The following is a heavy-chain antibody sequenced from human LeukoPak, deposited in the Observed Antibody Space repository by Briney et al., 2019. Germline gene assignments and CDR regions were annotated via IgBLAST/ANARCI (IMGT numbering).Heavy chain of an antibody. D-gene: IGHD3-10*01. Sequence: PSETLSLICTVSGDSMNEYYWSWIRQPPGMRLEYIGFISYNGNTNYNPSLKSRVAISLDTSKNQFSLKLTSVTAADTAVYYCARDRGYYGPHYREVWGKGTTVTISS. J-gene: IGHJ6*03. V-gene: IGHV4-59*01. CDR1: GDSMNEYY. CDR2: ISYNGNT. CDR3: ARDRGYYGPHYREV.